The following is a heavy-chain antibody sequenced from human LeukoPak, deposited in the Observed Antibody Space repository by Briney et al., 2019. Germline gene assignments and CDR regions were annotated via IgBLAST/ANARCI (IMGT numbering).Heavy chain of an antibody. D-gene: IGHD2-2*01. CDR1: GGSISSYY. CDR2: IYTSGST. V-gene: IGHV4-4*07. Sequence: SETLSLTCTVSGGSISSYYWSWIRQPAGKGLEWIGRIYTSGSTNYNPSLKSRVTMSVDTSKNQFSLKLSTVTAADTAVYYCARAVVVPAAMPPDAFDIWGQGTMVTVSS. J-gene: IGHJ3*02. CDR3: ARAVVVPAAMPPDAFDI.